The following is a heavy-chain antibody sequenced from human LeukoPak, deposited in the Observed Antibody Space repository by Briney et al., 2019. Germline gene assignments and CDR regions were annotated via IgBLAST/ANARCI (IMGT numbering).Heavy chain of an antibody. V-gene: IGHV3-74*01. CDR3: AKSRGESRGASNY. CDR1: GFAFS. Sequence: TGGSLRLSCAASGFAFSMHWVRQVPGKGLVWVSRINPGGSSTAYADSVKGRFTISRDNAKNTLYLQMNSLRAEDTAVYYCAKSRGESRGASNYWGQGTLVTVSS. CDR2: INPGGSST. D-gene: IGHD1-26*01. J-gene: IGHJ4*02.